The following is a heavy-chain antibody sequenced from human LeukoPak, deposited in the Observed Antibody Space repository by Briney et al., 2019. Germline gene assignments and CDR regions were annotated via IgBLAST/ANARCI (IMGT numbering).Heavy chain of an antibody. J-gene: IGHJ5*01. CDR1: GGTFSSYT. V-gene: IGHV1-69*02. D-gene: IGHD2-2*01. CDR3: ARSPRYCSSTSCYWFDY. CDR2: IIPILGIA. Sequence: SVKVSCKASGGTFSSYTISWVRQAPGQGLEWMGRIIPILGIANYPQKFQGRVTITADKSTSTAYMELSSLRSEDTAVYYCARSPRYCSSTSCYWFDYWGQGTLVTVSS.